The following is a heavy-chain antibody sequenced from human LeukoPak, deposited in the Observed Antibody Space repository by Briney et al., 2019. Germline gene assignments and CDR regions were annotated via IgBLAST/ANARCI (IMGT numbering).Heavy chain of an antibody. Sequence: GTLRLSCAGSGFTFNNNWMSWVRQAPGKGLEWVANIKQNGSENYYADLVKGGFTSLRDNAKNSLSLQMNSLRVEDSGVYYCARDKYYDRYFDSWGQGTLVTVSP. J-gene: IGHJ4*02. CDR3: ARDKYYDRYFDS. V-gene: IGHV3-7*01. CDR1: GFTFNNNW. CDR2: IKQNGSEN. D-gene: IGHD3-22*01.